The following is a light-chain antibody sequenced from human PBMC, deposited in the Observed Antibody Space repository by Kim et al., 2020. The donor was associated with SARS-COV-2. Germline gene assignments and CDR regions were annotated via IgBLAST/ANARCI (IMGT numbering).Light chain of an antibody. Sequence: GQSVTSSSTGTSSDVGGYTYVSRYQQHPGKAPNLRFYVVSRRPSGVPGRFSGSKSGNATSLTVSGLQAEDEADYYCSSYAGSNNLVFGGGTKLTVL. CDR2: VVS. CDR1: SSDVGGYTY. V-gene: IGLV2-8*01. J-gene: IGLJ2*01. CDR3: SSYAGSNNLV.